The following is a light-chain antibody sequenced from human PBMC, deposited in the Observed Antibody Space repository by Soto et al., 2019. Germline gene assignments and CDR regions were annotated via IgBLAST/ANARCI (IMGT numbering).Light chain of an antibody. J-gene: IGKJ2*02. CDR1: QSVSSSY. Sequence: EIVLTQSPGTLSLSPGERATLSCRASQSVSSSYLAWYRQKPGQAPSLLIYGASSRATGIPDRVSGSGSGTDFTLTISRLGPEDFAVYYCQQYGSSPCTFGQGTKLEIK. CDR2: GAS. CDR3: QQYGSSPCT. V-gene: IGKV3-20*01.